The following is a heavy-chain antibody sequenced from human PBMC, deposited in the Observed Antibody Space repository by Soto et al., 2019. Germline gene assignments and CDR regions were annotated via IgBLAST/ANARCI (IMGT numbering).Heavy chain of an antibody. CDR2: IYITAET. V-gene: IGHV4-4*07. CDR3: ARGGGYSYGYRY. J-gene: IGHJ4*02. CDR1: GASLNDYY. Sequence: LSLTCTVSGASLNDYYWAWIRQSAGRGLEWLGRIYITAETNYNPSLESRISMSVDTSKNQFSLKVKSVTAADTAVYYCARGGGYSYGYRYWGQGTLVTVSS. D-gene: IGHD5-18*01.